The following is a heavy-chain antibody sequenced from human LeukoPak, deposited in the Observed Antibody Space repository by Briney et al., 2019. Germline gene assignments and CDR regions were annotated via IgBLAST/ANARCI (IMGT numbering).Heavy chain of an antibody. CDR2: ISSNGGTT. V-gene: IGHV3-64*01. CDR3: ARGDTMIRGLDS. Sequence: GGSLRLSCAASGFTFSSYAMHWVRQAPGKGLEYVSAISSNGGTTYYANSVKGRFTISRDNSENTLCLQMGSLRAEDMAVYYCARGDTMIRGLDSWGQGTLVTVSS. D-gene: IGHD3-10*01. J-gene: IGHJ4*02. CDR1: GFTFSSYA.